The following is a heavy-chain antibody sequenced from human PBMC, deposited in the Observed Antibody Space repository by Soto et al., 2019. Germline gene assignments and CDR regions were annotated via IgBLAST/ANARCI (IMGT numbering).Heavy chain of an antibody. J-gene: IGHJ4*02. V-gene: IGHV3-30*18. CDR2: ISYDGSNK. CDR1: GFTFSSYG. D-gene: IGHD4-17*01. CDR3: AKEIRRYGDYECWLDY. Sequence: GGSLRLSCAASGFTFSSYGMHWVRQAPGKGLEWVAVISYDGSNKYYADSVKGRFTISRDNSKNTLYLQMNSLRAEDTAVYYCAKEIRRYGDYECWLDYWGQGTLVTVSS.